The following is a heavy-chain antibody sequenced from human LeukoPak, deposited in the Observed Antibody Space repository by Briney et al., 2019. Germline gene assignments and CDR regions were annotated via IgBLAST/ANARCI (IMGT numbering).Heavy chain of an antibody. CDR1: GYTFTSYD. V-gene: IGHV1-8*01. J-gene: IGHJ6*02. CDR3: ARDGSSWYTPVLNYYYGMDV. D-gene: IGHD6-13*01. CDR2: MNPNSGNT. Sequence: GSSVTVSCKASGYTFTSYDINWVRQATAQGLEWMGWMNPNSGNTGYAQKFQDRVTMTTNTSISTAYMELSSLRSEDTPVYYCARDGSSWYTPVLNYYYGMDVWGQGTTVTVSS.